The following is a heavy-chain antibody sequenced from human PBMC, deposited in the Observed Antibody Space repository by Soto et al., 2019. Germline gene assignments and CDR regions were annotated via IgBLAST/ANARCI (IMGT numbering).Heavy chain of an antibody. J-gene: IGHJ6*02. CDR1: GFTFSSYA. CDR3: AKVKGQYYYLYYGMDV. V-gene: IGHV3-23*01. Sequence: EVQLLESGGGLVQPGGSLRLSCAASGFTFSSYAMSWVRQAQGKGLEWVSAISGSGGSTYYSDSVKGRFTISRDNSKNTMYLQMNSLRAEETAVYYCAKVKGQYYYLYYGMDVWGQGTTVTVSS. CDR2: ISGSGGST.